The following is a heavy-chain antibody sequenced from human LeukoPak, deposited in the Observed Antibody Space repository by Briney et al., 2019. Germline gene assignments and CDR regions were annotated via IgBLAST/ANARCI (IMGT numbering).Heavy chain of an antibody. CDR2: IIPIFGTA. Sequence: SVKVSCKASGGTFSSYAISWVRQAPGQGLEWMGGIIPIFGTANYAQKFQGRVTITTDESTSTAYMELSSLRSEDTAVYYCARGYSDILTGYCHRYYHYYYMDVWGKGTTVTVSS. V-gene: IGHV1-69*05. CDR1: GGTFSSYA. D-gene: IGHD3-9*01. J-gene: IGHJ6*03. CDR3: ARGYSDILTGYCHRYYHYYYMDV.